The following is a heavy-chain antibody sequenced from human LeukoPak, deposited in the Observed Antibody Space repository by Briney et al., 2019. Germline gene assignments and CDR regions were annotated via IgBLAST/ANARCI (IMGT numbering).Heavy chain of an antibody. CDR3: AKDMGDIVATTSFDY. J-gene: IGHJ4*02. D-gene: IGHD5-12*01. Sequence: GGSLRLSCAASGFTFSSYSMTWVRQAPGKGLEWVSGISWNSGSIGYADSVKGRFTISRDNAKNSLYLQMNSLRAEDTALYYCAKDMGDIVATTSFDYWGQGTLVTVSS. CDR2: ISWNSGSI. CDR1: GFTFSSYS. V-gene: IGHV3-9*01.